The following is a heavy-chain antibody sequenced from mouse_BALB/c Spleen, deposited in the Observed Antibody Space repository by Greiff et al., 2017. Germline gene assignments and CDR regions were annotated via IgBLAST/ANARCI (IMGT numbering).Heavy chain of an antibody. CDR3: APYYYGSSWFAY. CDR2: ISSGGST. V-gene: IGHV5-6-5*01. CDR1: GFTFSSYA. D-gene: IGHD1-1*01. J-gene: IGHJ3*01. Sequence: EVQVVESGGGLVKPGGSLKLSCAASGFTFSSYAMSWVRQTPEKRLEWVASISSGGSTYYPDSVKGRFTISRDNARNILYLQMSSLRSEDTAMYYCAPYYYGSSWFAYWGQGTLVTVSA.